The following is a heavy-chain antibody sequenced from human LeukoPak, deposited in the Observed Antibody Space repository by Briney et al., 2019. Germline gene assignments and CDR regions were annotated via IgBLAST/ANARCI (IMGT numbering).Heavy chain of an antibody. CDR1: GGSISSYY. D-gene: IGHD6-13*01. J-gene: IGHJ5*02. CDR3: ARDSRRYSSSWYDNDNWFDP. CDR2: IYTSGST. V-gene: IGHV4-4*07. Sequence: PSETLSLTCTVSGGSISSYYWSWIRQPARKGLEWIGRIYTSGSTNYNPSLKSRVTMSVDTSKNQFSLKLSSVTAADTAVYYCARDSRRYSSSWYDNDNWFDPWGQGTLVTVSS.